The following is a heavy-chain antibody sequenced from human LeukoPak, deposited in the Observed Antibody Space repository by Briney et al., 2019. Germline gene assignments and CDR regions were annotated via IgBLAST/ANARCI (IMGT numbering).Heavy chain of an antibody. CDR3: ARGGPTAAVYYYYMDV. J-gene: IGHJ6*03. CDR2: IIPIFGTA. V-gene: IGHV1-69*05. CDR1: GGTFSSYA. Sequence: SVKVSCKASGGTFSSYAISWVRQAPGQGLEWMGRIIPIFGTANYAQKFQGRGTITTDESTSTAYMELSSLRSEDTAVYYCARGGPTAAVYYYYMDVWGKGTTVTVSS. D-gene: IGHD6-13*01.